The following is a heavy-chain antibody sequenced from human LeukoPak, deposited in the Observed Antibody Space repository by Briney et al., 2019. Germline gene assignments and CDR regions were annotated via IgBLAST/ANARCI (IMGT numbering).Heavy chain of an antibody. Sequence: SETLSLTCTVSGGSFSSSNYYWGWIRQPPGKGLEWIGSIYYSGTTYYNPSLKSRVTISVDTSKNRFSLNLSSVTAADTAVYYCVRHKGGSAWSALAYWGQGTLVTVSS. V-gene: IGHV4-39*01. D-gene: IGHD6-19*01. CDR3: VRHKGGSAWSALAY. CDR1: GGSFSSSNYY. J-gene: IGHJ4*02. CDR2: IYYSGTT.